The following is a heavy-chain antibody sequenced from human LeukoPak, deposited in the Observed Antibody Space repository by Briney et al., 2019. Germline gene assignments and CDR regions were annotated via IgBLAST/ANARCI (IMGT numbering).Heavy chain of an antibody. D-gene: IGHD2/OR15-2a*01. V-gene: IGHV3-30*04. CDR2: ISHDGSAT. CDR1: GFTFSHYP. Sequence: GRSLRLSCAASGFTFSHYPMHWVRQAPGKGLEWVASISHDGSATYYADSVKGRFTISRDNSNATLYPQMNSLRPEDTAVFYCAKEGTFQLLWGYSDYWGQGTLVTVSS. J-gene: IGHJ4*02. CDR3: AKEGTFQLLWGYSDY.